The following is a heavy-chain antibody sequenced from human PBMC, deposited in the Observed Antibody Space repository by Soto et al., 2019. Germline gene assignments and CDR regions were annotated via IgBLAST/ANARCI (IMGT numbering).Heavy chain of an antibody. V-gene: IGHV3-74*01. CDR3: DRGANGYYYFDY. J-gene: IGHJ4*02. CDR2: ITRDGSST. CDR1: GFSLSDYW. Sequence: EVQLVESGGGLVQPGGSLRLSCAASGFSLSDYWMHWVRQAPGEGLVWLSRITRDGSSTNYADSVKGRFTISRDNAKNMLYLQVNSLRGEDTAVYYCDRGANGYYYFDYWGQGTLVTVSS. D-gene: IGHD5-18*01.